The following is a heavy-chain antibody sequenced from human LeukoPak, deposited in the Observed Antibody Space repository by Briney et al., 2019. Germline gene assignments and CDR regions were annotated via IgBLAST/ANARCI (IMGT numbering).Heavy chain of an antibody. D-gene: IGHD6-19*01. J-gene: IGHJ5*02. Sequence: SETLSLTCTVSGGSISDYYWSWVRRPAGKGLEWIGRMSSSGISTYSPSLKSRVTISIDTSRNQFSMNLNSVTAADTAVYYCAKGAGPPWFDPWGQGTLVTVSS. CDR1: GGSISDYY. CDR3: AKGAGPPWFDP. V-gene: IGHV4-4*07. CDR2: MSSSGIS.